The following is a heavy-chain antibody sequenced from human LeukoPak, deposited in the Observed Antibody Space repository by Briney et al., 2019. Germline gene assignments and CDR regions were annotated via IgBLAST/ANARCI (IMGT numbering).Heavy chain of an antibody. CDR1: GIIFRDAW. J-gene: IGHJ4*02. CDR2: IKSKVDGETT. CDR3: TKDPPLTGGVYSAH. V-gene: IGHV3-15*07. D-gene: IGHD7-27*01. Sequence: GGSLRLSCVVSGIIFRDAWMNWVRQTPGKGLEWVGLIKSKVDGETTDYAAPVKGRFTISRDDSKNTLYLQMSSLKIEDTAIYYCTKDPPLTGGVYSAHWGLGTLVTVSS.